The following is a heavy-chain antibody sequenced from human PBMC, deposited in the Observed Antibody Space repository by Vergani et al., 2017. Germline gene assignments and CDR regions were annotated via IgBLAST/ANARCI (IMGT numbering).Heavy chain of an antibody. CDR2: IKRDGTET. Sequence: EVHLEESGGGLVQPGGSLRLSCAASGFTFGDYYMAWIRLAPGKGLDWVASIKRDGTETFDVDSVKGRFTSSRDNAKTTLYLQMNSLRDEDRGVYYCARISGGSAPYLHYWGQGTLVTVAS. CDR3: ARISGGSAPYLHY. V-gene: IGHV3-7*01. D-gene: IGHD2-15*01. J-gene: IGHJ1*01. CDR1: GFTFGDYY.